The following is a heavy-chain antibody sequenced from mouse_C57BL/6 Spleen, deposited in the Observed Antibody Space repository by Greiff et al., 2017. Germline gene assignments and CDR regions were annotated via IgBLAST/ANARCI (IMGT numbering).Heavy chain of an antibody. D-gene: IGHD2-3*01. Sequence: EVMLVESEGGLVQPGSSMKLSCTASGFTFSDYYMAWVRQVPEKGLEWVANINYDGSSTYYLDSLKSRFIISRDNAKNILYLQMSSLKSEDTATYYCARDGYYVSGAMDYWGQGTSVTVSS. CDR3: ARDGYYVSGAMDY. CDR1: GFTFSDYY. J-gene: IGHJ4*01. CDR2: INYDGSST. V-gene: IGHV5-16*01.